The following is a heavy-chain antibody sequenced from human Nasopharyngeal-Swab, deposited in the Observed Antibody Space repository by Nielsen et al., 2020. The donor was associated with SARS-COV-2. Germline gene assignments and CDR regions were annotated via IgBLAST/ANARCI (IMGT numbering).Heavy chain of an antibody. J-gene: IGHJ6*03. D-gene: IGHD3-3*01. V-gene: IGHV5-51*01. CDR2: IYPGDSDT. CDR3: ARQAPHYDFWSGSAYYMDV. Sequence: GESLKISCKGSGYSFNSYWIGWVCQMPGKGLEWMGIIYPGDSDTRYSPSFQGQVTISADKSISTAYLQWSSLKASDTAMYYCARQAPHYDFWSGSAYYMDVWGKGTTVTVSS. CDR1: GYSFNSYW.